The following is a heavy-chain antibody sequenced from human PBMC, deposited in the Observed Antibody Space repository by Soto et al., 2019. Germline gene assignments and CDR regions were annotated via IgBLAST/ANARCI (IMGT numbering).Heavy chain of an antibody. Sequence: WGSLLVSCATSEFSFSNYGMSWVRQAPGKGLERVSVISGSGRSTYYVDTVKGRFSISRDNSKDTVYLQMNSLRAEDTAVYYCAKDAFPHYYGSGSYYNTYYFDYWGQGTMVTVSS. CDR1: EFSFSNYG. V-gene: IGHV3-23*01. D-gene: IGHD3-10*01. CDR2: ISGSGRST. CDR3: AKDAFPHYYGSGSYYNTYYFDY. J-gene: IGHJ4*02.